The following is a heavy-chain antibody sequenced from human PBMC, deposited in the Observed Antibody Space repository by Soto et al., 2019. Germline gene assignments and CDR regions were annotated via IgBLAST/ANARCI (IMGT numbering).Heavy chain of an antibody. J-gene: IGHJ5*02. CDR3: ARGHGLLWFGVTKMDSFDP. D-gene: IGHD3-10*01. Sequence: PSETLSLTCAVSGGSISSGGYSWSWIRQPPGKGLEWIGYMYHSGSTYYNPSLKSRVTISVDTSKNQFSLKLSSVTAADTAVYYCARGHGLLWFGVTKMDSFDPWGQGTLVTVS. V-gene: IGHV4-30-2*01. CDR2: MYHSGST. CDR1: GGSISSGGYS.